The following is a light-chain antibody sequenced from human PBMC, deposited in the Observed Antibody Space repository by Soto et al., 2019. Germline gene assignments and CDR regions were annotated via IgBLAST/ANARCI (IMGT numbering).Light chain of an antibody. CDR3: VMFHVNDVGV. CDR2: RTG. J-gene: IGLJ3*02. Sequence: QTVVTQEPSLTVSPGGTVTLTCDSSTGAVTSGHYPGWFQQKAGQPPRALIYRTGDKYSWTPARFSGSLLGGKAALTLSDVQPEDEADYFCVMFHVNDVGVFGGGTKLTVL. CDR1: TGAVTSGHY. V-gene: IGLV7-43*01.